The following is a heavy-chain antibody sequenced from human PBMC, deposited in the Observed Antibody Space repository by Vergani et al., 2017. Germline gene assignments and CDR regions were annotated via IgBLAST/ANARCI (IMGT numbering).Heavy chain of an antibody. D-gene: IGHD3-3*01. V-gene: IGHV5-51*01. J-gene: IGHJ4*02. Sequence: EVQLVQSGTEVKKPGESLKISCKDSGYTFTDYWIGWVRQMPGRGLEWMGIIYPDDSDTRYSPSFKGQVTISADKSINTAYLQWSSLKASDTAMYYCARRATIFGVADYWGQGTLVTVSS. CDR1: GYTFTDYW. CDR3: ARRATIFGVADY. CDR2: IYPDDSDT.